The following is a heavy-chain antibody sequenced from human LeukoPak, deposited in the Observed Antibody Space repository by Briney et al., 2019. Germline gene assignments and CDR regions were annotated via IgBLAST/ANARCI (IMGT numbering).Heavy chain of an antibody. D-gene: IGHD2-15*01. Sequence: SETLSLTCTVSGGSISSSSYYWGWIRQPPGMGLEWIGCIYYSGSTYYNPSLKSRVPISVDTSKNQFSLKLSSVTAADTAVYYCVREILYCSGGSCYRGPFDNWGQGTLVTVSA. CDR3: VREILYCSGGSCYRGPFDN. CDR1: GGSISSSSYY. CDR2: IYYSGST. J-gene: IGHJ4*02. V-gene: IGHV4-39*07.